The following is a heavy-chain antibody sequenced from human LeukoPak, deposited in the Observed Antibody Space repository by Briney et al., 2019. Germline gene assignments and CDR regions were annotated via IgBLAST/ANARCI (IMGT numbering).Heavy chain of an antibody. Sequence: SETLSLTCTVSGGSISSGGYYWSWIRQPPGKGLEWIGYIYYSGSTYYNPSLKSRVTISVDTSKNQFSLKLSSVTAADTAVYYCARFYSSGYYLDPWGQGTLVTVSS. V-gene: IGHV4-30-4*01. CDR2: IYYSGST. D-gene: IGHD3-22*01. J-gene: IGHJ5*02. CDR3: ARFYSSGYYLDP. CDR1: GGSISSGGYY.